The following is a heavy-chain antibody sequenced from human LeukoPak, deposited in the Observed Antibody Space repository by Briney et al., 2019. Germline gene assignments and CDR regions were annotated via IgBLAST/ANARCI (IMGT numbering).Heavy chain of an antibody. CDR1: GGSISSSSYY. CDR2: IYYSGST. Sequence: SETLSLTCTVSGGSISSSSYYWGWIRQPPGKGLEWIGSIYYSGSTYYNLSLKSRVTISVDTSKNQFSLKLSSVTAADTAVYYCATLRIVGATYFDYWGQGTLVTVSS. V-gene: IGHV4-39*01. CDR3: ATLRIVGATYFDY. D-gene: IGHD1-26*01. J-gene: IGHJ4*02.